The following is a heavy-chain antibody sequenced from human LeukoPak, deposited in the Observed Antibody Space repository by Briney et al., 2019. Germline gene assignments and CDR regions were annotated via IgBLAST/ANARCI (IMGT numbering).Heavy chain of an antibody. V-gene: IGHV3-33*01. CDR1: GFTFSSYG. CDR3: ARGGIQLRSEFDY. J-gene: IGHJ4*02. CDR2: IWYDGSNK. Sequence: PGGSLRLSCAASGFTFSSYGMHWVRQAPGKGLEWVAVIWYDGSNKYYADSVRGRFTISRDNSKNTLYLQMNSLRAEDTAVYYCARGGIQLRSEFDYWGQGTLVTVSS. D-gene: IGHD5-18*01.